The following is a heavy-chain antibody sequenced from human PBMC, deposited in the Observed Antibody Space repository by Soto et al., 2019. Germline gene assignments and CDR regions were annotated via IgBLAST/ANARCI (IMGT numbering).Heavy chain of an antibody. CDR1: GGSISSGVYY. V-gene: IGHV4-31*03. J-gene: IGHJ5*02. CDR2: IYYSGST. CDR3: ARVVFYWFDP. Sequence: SETLSLTCTVSGGSISSGVYYWSWIRQHPGKGLEWIGYIYYSGSTYYNPSLKSRVTISVDTSKNQFSLKLSSVTAADTAVYYCARVVFYWFDPWGQGTLVTVPQ.